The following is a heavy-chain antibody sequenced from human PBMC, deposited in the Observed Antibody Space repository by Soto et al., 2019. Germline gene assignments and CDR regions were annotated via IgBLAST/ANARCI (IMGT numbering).Heavy chain of an antibody. CDR1: GYSFAGHW. Sequence: GESLKISCQGSGYSFAGHWISWVRQVPGKGLEWMGRIDPSDSYTNYSPSFQGHVTMSAGKSVKTAYLQWSSLRASDTGIYFCARQKVGATSDYWGQGTLVTVSS. J-gene: IGHJ4*02. CDR2: IDPSDSYT. CDR3: ARQKVGATSDY. V-gene: IGHV5-10-1*01. D-gene: IGHD1-26*01.